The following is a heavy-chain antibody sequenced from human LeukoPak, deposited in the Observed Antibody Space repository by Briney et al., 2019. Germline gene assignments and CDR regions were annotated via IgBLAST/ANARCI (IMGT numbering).Heavy chain of an antibody. CDR3: ARVGNPDFDY. V-gene: IGHV1-18*01. D-gene: IGHD1-14*01. CDR2: ISAYNGNT. CDR1: GGTLSSYA. J-gene: IGHJ4*02. Sequence: ASVKVSCKASGGTLSSYAISWVRQAPGQGLEWMGWISAYNGNTNYAQKLQGRVTMTTDTSTSTAYMELRSLRSDDTAVYYCARVGNPDFDYWGQGTLVTVSS.